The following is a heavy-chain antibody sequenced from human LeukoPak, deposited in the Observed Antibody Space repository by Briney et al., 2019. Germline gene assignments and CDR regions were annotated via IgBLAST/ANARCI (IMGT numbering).Heavy chain of an antibody. CDR2: IYYGGSS. CDR3: ARHPRATEAWEYYYYYMDV. J-gene: IGHJ6*03. CDR1: GGSISSSSYQ. Sequence: SETLSLTCTVSGGSISSSSYQWGWIRQPPGKGLEWIGSIYYGGSSYYNPSLKSRVTISIDTSKNQFSLKLSSVTAADTAAYYCARHPRATEAWEYYYYYMDVWGKGTTVTISS. D-gene: IGHD1-1*01. V-gene: IGHV4-39*01.